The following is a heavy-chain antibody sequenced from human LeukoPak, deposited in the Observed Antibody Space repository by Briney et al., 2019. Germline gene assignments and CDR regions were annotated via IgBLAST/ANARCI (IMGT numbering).Heavy chain of an antibody. D-gene: IGHD6-19*01. Sequence: TGGSLRLSCAASGFTFSNAWMNWVRQAPGKGLEWVANIKQDGSEKYYMDSMKGRFTISRDNAKNSLYLQMNSLRAEDTAVYYCAKDLLGQWPTVFDYWGQGTLVTVSS. CDR2: IKQDGSEK. J-gene: IGHJ4*02. CDR1: GFTFSNAW. CDR3: AKDLLGQWPTVFDY. V-gene: IGHV3-7*01.